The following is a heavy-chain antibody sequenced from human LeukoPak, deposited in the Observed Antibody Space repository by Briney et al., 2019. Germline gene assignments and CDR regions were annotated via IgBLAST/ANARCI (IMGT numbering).Heavy chain of an antibody. CDR3: ARDIGAYYGSGSNWFDP. J-gene: IGHJ5*02. CDR1: YGSISDISYY. Sequence: SETLSLTCTVSYGSISDISYYWGWIRQPPGKGLEWIGSIYYSGSTYYNPSLKSRVTISVDTSKNQFSLQLNSVTPEDTAVYYCARDIGAYYGSGSNWFDPWGQGTLVTVSS. CDR2: IYYSGST. V-gene: IGHV4-39*02. D-gene: IGHD3-10*01.